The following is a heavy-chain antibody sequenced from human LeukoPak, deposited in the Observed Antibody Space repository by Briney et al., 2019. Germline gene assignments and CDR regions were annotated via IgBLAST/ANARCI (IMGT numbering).Heavy chain of an antibody. D-gene: IGHD3-10*01. CDR2: INPSGGST. CDR3: ARDHDVLLWFGESSNWFDP. V-gene: IGHV1-46*01. CDR1: GYTFTSYY. Sequence: GASVKVSCKASGYTFTSYYMHWVRQAPGQGLEWMGIINPSGGSTSYAQKFQGRVTMTRDMSTSTVYMELSSLRSEDTAVYYCARDHDVLLWFGESSNWFDPWGQGTLVTVSS. J-gene: IGHJ5*02.